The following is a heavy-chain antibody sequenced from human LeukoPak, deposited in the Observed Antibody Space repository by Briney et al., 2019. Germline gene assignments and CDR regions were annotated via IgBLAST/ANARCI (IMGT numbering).Heavy chain of an antibody. D-gene: IGHD4-17*01. CDR2: IYYSGST. CDR3: AREKRQYGDYNADAFDI. J-gene: IGHJ3*02. CDR1: GGSISSSSYY. V-gene: IGHV4-39*02. Sequence: PSQTLSLTCTVSGGSISSSSYYWGWIRQPPGKGLEWIGSIYYSGSTYYNPSLKSRVTISVDTSKNQFSLKLSSVTAADTAVYYCAREKRQYGDYNADAFDIWGQGTMVTVSS.